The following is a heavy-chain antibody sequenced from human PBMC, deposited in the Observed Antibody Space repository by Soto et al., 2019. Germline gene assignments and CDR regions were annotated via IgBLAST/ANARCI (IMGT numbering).Heavy chain of an antibody. CDR2: IWYDGSNE. V-gene: IGHV3-33*01. J-gene: IGHJ3*02. D-gene: IGHD6-19*01. CDR1: GFTFSNYG. Sequence: QVQLVESGGGVVQPGRSLRLSCAASGFTFSNYGMHWLRQAPGKGLEWVAVIWYDGSNEYYADSVKGRFTISRDSSKNTLYLQMNSLRAEDTAIYYCARTHKSIAVGAFDIWGQGTMVTVSS. CDR3: ARTHKSIAVGAFDI.